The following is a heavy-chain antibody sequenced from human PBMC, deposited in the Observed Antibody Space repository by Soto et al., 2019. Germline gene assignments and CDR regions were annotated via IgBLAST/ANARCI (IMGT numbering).Heavy chain of an antibody. Sequence: PGESLKISCKGSGYSFAGYWIGWVRQMPGKGLEWMGIIYPTDSDTRYSPSFQGQVTISADKSISTAYLQWTSLKASDTAMYYCARPRVSTSQFDYWGRGTLVTVSS. CDR2: IYPTDSDT. J-gene: IGHJ4*02. D-gene: IGHD2-8*01. CDR3: ARPRVSTSQFDY. CDR1: GYSFAGYW. V-gene: IGHV5-51*01.